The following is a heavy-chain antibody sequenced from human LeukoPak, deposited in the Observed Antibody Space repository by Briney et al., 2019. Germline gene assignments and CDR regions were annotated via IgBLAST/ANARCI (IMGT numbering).Heavy chain of an antibody. CDR2: ISGHNGNT. CDR3: ARIWAGFQLACDF. CDR1: GYTFTSYL. D-gene: IGHD3-16*01. Sequence: GASVKVSCKASGYTFTSYLISWVRQVPGQGLEWMGWISGHNGNTDYAQKFKDRVTLTTDTSTSTAYMELRSLTSDDTAVYYCARIWAGFQLACDFWGQGTLVTVSP. V-gene: IGHV1-18*01. J-gene: IGHJ4*02.